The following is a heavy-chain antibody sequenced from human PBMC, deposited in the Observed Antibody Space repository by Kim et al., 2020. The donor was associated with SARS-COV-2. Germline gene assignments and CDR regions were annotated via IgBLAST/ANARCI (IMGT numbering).Heavy chain of an antibody. V-gene: IGHV3-7*01. Sequence: DSVKGRFTISRDNAKNSLYLQMNSLRAEDTAVYYCARDLEDSSSWYYFDYWGQGTLVTVSS. J-gene: IGHJ4*02. CDR3: ARDLEDSSSWYYFDY. D-gene: IGHD6-13*01.